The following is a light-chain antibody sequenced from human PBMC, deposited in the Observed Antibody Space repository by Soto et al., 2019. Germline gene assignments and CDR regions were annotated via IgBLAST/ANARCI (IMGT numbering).Light chain of an antibody. Sequence: QSVLTQPPSVSAAPGQKVTLSCSGSSSNVGNNYVSWYQYLPGTAPKLLIYENNKRPSGIPDRFSGSKSGTSATLGITGLQTGDEADYYCGTWDSSLSAHVVFGGGTKLTVL. CDR3: GTWDSSLSAHVV. CDR2: ENN. J-gene: IGLJ2*01. V-gene: IGLV1-51*02. CDR1: SSNVGNNY.